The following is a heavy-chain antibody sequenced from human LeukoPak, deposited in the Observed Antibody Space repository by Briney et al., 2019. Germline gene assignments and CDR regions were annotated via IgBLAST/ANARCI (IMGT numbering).Heavy chain of an antibody. CDR2: ISWDGGRT. CDR3: AKDGLGYSYDY. Sequence: PGGSLRLSCAASGFTFDDYTMKWVRQAPGKGLEWVSLISWDGGRTYYADSVKGRFTISRDNSKNSLYLQMNSLRTEDTALYYCAKDGLGYSYDYWGQGTLVTVSS. CDR1: GFTFDDYT. V-gene: IGHV3-43*01. J-gene: IGHJ4*02. D-gene: IGHD5-18*01.